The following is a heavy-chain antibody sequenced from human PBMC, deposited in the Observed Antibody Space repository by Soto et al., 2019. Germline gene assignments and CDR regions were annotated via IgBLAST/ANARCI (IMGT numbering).Heavy chain of an antibody. CDR2: IRSKTDGGTT. D-gene: IGHD6-13*01. CDR1: GMTISNAW. Sequence: EVQLVESGGGLVEPGGSLRLSCAASGMTISNAWMNWVRQAPGKGLEWVGRIRSKTDGGTTEYAAPVKGRFTFSREDSKNTLYLPMSGLQTEDTAVYHCTTTRPGTNVFDKWGQGTRVTVSS. J-gene: IGHJ3*02. CDR3: TTTRPGTNVFDK. V-gene: IGHV3-15*01.